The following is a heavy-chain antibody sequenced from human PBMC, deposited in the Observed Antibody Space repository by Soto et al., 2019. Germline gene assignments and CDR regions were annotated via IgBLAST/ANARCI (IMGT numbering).Heavy chain of an antibody. J-gene: IGHJ5*02. Sequence: QVQLQESGPGLVKPSETLSLTCTVSGGSISSYYWSWIRQPPGKGLEWIGHIYDSGTANYNPSLKSRVTISVDTSKNQSSLTLSSVTAADTAMYYCYGSGGTWGQGTLVTVSS. CDR1: GGSISSYY. V-gene: IGHV4-59*01. D-gene: IGHD1-26*01. CDR2: IYDSGTA. CDR3: YGSGGT.